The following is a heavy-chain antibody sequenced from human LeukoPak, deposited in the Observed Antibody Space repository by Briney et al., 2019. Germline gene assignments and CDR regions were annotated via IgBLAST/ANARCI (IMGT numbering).Heavy chain of an antibody. V-gene: IGHV3-30*02. D-gene: IGHD3-10*01. CDR3: AKDRDRTYYYYYMDV. CDR2: TRFDGSYN. J-gene: IGHJ6*03. Sequence: PGGSLRLSCAASGFTFSSYGMHWVRQAPGKGLEWVAFTRFDGSYNYYADSVKGRFTISRDNSNNTLYLQMTSMRAEDTAVYSCAKDRDRTYYYYYMDVWGKGTTVTISS. CDR1: GFTFSSYG.